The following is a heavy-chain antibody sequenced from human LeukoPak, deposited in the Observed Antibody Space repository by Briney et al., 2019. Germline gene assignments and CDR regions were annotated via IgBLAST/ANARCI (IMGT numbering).Heavy chain of an antibody. J-gene: IGHJ3*02. CDR3: ARDRYAGTTHFDAFDI. D-gene: IGHD1-1*01. CDR1: GGTFSSYA. V-gene: IGHV1-69*06. Sequence: SVKVSCKASGGTFSSYAISCVRQAPGQGLEWMGGIIPIFGTANYAQKFQGRVTITADKSTSTAYMELSSLRSEDTAVYYCARDRYAGTTHFDAFDIWGQGTMVTVSS. CDR2: IIPIFGTA.